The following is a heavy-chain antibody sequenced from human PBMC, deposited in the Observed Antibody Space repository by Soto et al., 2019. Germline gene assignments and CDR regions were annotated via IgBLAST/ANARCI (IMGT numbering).Heavy chain of an antibody. CDR1: GFTFSSHA. D-gene: IGHD2-15*01. CDR2: ISGGAEGA. CDR3: ARDLWWYLH. J-gene: IGHJ4*02. V-gene: IGHV3-23*01. Sequence: EVQLLESGGGLVQHGGALRLSCAASGFTFSSHAMSWVRQAPGKGLEWLSSISGGAEGAYYADSVKGRFTISRDNSKNTLYLQMNSLRAEDTAVYYCARDLWWYLHWGQGTLVTVSS.